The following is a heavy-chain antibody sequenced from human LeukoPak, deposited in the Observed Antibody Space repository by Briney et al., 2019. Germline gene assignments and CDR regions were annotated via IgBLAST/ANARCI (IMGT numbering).Heavy chain of an antibody. J-gene: IGHJ5*02. CDR3: ARGSEWEQLDWFDP. D-gene: IGHD1-26*01. Sequence: ASVKVSCKASGYTFTSYGISWVRQAPGQGLEWMGWTSAYNGNTNYAQKLQGRVTMTTDTSTSTAYMELRSLRSDDTAVYYCARGSEWEQLDWFDPWGQGTLVTVSS. CDR1: GYTFTSYG. V-gene: IGHV1-18*01. CDR2: TSAYNGNT.